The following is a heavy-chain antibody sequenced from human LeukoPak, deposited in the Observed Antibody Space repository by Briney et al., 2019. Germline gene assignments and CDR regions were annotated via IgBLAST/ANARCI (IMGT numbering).Heavy chain of an antibody. V-gene: IGHV1-69*13. J-gene: IGHJ4*02. CDR1: GGTFSSYA. D-gene: IGHD5-18*01. Sequence: ASVKVSCKASGGTFSSYAISWVRQAPGQVLEWMGGIIPIFGTANYAQKFQGRVTITADESTSTAYMELSSLRSEDTAVYYCSRGYSYGSGSYWGQGTLVTVSS. CDR3: SRGYSYGSGSY. CDR2: IIPIFGTA.